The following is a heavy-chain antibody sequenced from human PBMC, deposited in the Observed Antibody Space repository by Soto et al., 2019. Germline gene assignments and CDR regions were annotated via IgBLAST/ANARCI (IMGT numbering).Heavy chain of an antibody. D-gene: IGHD5-12*01. Sequence: QVQLQQWGAGLLKPSETLSLTCAVNGGSLSGYYWSWIRQPPGKGLEWIGEIKDGGRTNYSPSLKSRATISSDPSNNQFSLRVYSVTAADTGVYYCARGQEGVVATHWDQGTLVTVSS. CDR2: IKDGGRT. V-gene: IGHV4-34*01. J-gene: IGHJ4*02. CDR1: GGSLSGYY. CDR3: ARGQEGVVATH.